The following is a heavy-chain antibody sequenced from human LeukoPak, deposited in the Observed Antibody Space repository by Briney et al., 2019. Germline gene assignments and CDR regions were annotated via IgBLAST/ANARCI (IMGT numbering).Heavy chain of an antibody. Sequence: SETLSLTCTVSGGSISSYYWSWIRQPPGKGLEWIGYIYHSGSTNYNPSLKSRVTISVDTSKNQFSLKLSSVTAADTAVYYCARARLYGSYYYYYGMDVWGQGTTVTVSS. V-gene: IGHV4-59*01. J-gene: IGHJ6*02. D-gene: IGHD2-8*01. CDR1: GGSISSYY. CDR3: ARARLYGSYYYYYGMDV. CDR2: IYHSGST.